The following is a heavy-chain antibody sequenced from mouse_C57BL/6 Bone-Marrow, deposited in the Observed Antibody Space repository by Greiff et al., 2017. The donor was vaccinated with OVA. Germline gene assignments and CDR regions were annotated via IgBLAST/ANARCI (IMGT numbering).Heavy chain of an antibody. CDR1: GYAFSSYW. D-gene: IGHD2-3*01. Sequence: VMLVESGAELVKPGASVKISCKASGYAFSSYWMNWVKQRPGKGLEWIGQIYPGDGDTNYNGKFKGKATLTADKSSSTAYMQLSSLTSEDSAVYFCARIGDGYYEAMDYWGQGTSVTVSS. CDR2: IYPGDGDT. J-gene: IGHJ4*01. V-gene: IGHV1-80*01. CDR3: ARIGDGYYEAMDY.